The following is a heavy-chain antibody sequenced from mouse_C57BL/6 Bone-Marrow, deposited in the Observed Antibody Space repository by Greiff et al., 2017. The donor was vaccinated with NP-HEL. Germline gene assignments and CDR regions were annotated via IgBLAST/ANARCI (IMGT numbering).Heavy chain of an antibody. Sequence: QVQLQQSGPELVKPGASVKISCKASGYSFTSYYIHWVKQRPGQGLEWIGWIYPGSGNTKYNEKFKGKATLPADTSSSTAYMQLSSLTSEDSEVYYCARGAQATGWYFDVWGTGTTVTVSS. D-gene: IGHD3-2*02. CDR3: ARGAQATGWYFDV. V-gene: IGHV1-66*01. CDR2: IYPGSGNT. J-gene: IGHJ1*03. CDR1: GYSFTSYY.